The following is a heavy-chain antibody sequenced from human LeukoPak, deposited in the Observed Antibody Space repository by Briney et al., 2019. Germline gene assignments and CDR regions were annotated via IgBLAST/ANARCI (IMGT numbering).Heavy chain of an antibody. CDR1: GGSFSGYY. J-gene: IGHJ4*02. V-gene: IGHV4-34*01. CDR3: ARDVMGVHPSGSIPFDY. D-gene: IGHD3-22*01. CDR2: INHSGST. Sequence: KPSETLSLTCAVYGGSFSGYYWSWIRQPPGKGLEWIGEINHSGSTNYNPSLKSRVTISVDTSKNQFSLKLSSVTAADTAVYYCARDVMGVHPSGSIPFDYWGQGTLVTVSS.